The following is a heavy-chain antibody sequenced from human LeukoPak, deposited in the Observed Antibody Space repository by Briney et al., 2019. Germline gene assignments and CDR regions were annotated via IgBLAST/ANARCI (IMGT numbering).Heavy chain of an antibody. CDR3: ARGGYGDRIDY. D-gene: IGHD4-17*01. CDR1: GYTFIRYY. V-gene: IGHV1-46*01. J-gene: IGHJ4*02. Sequence: ASVKVSCKASGYTFIRYYMHWVRQAPGQGLEWMGIINPSGGSTSYAQKFQGRVTMTRDTSTSTVYMELSRLKSEDTAVYYCARGGYGDRIDYWGQGTLVSVSS. CDR2: INPSGGST.